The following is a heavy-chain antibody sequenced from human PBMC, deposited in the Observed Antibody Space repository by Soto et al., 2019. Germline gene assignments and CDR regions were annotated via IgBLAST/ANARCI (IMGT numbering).Heavy chain of an antibody. J-gene: IGHJ4*02. CDR3: AKDVEPANMFN. Sequence: QVQLVESGGGVVQPGRSLRLSCAASGFTFSSYGRQWVRQSPGKGLEWVAVISYDGSNKYYADSVKGRFTISRDNSKNRLYLQMNSLRAEDTGVYYCAKDVEPANMFNWGQGTLVPVSS. D-gene: IGHD2-15*01. V-gene: IGHV3-30*18. CDR2: ISYDGSNK. CDR1: GFTFSSYG.